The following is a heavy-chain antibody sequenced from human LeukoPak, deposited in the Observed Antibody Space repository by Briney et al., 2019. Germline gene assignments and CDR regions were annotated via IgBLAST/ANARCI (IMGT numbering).Heavy chain of an antibody. CDR1: GFTFNNYV. D-gene: IGHD3-10*01. CDR2: IDYSGGNT. CDR3: VATRVCGGVLLRPNCLYFEN. J-gene: IGHJ4*02. V-gene: IGHV3-23*01. Sequence: PGGSLRLSCAASGFTFNNYVMSWVRQVPGKGLEWVSGIDYSGGNTNYADSVLGRFTVSRDNSKNTLYLQMNSLRAEDTAVYYCVATRVCGGVLLRPNCLYFENWGQGTLVSVSS.